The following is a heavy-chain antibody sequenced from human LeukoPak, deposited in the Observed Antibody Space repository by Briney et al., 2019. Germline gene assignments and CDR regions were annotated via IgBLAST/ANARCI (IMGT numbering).Heavy chain of an antibody. J-gene: IGHJ4*02. Sequence: PGGSLRLSCAASGFTFSSYAMSWVRQAPGKGLEWVSAISGSGGSTYYADSVKGRFTISRDNSKNTLYLQMNSLRAEDTAVYYCAKDSDSSGYYXXXYFDYWGQGTLVTVSS. CDR1: GFTFSSYA. CDR2: ISGSGGST. CDR3: AKDSDSSGYYXXXYFDY. V-gene: IGHV3-23*01. D-gene: IGHD3-22*01.